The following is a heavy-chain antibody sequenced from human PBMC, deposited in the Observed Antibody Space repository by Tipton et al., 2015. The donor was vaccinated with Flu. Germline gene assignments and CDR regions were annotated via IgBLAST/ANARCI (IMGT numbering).Heavy chain of an antibody. CDR2: IYYSGST. D-gene: IGHD4-17*01. J-gene: IGHJ4*02. CDR1: GGSITSYY. V-gene: IGHV4-59*08. Sequence: TLSLTCTVSGGSITSYYWSWIRQPPGKGLECIGYIYYSGSTNYNPSLKSRVTISVDTSKNQFSLKLGSVTAADTAVYYCARRKTVTTRLTYFDYWGQGTLVTVSS. CDR3: ARRKTVTTRLTYFDY.